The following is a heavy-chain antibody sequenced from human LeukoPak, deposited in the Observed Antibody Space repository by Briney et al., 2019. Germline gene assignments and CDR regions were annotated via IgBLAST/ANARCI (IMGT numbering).Heavy chain of an antibody. CDR3: AKVVGREYYDSSGYYSY. Sequence: PGGSLRLSCAASGFTFSTYGMHSVRQAPGKGLEWVAVISYDGSNKYYADSVKGRFTISRDNSKNTLYLQMNSLRAEDTAVYYCAKVVGREYYDSSGYYSYWGQGTLVTVSS. V-gene: IGHV3-30*18. CDR2: ISYDGSNK. D-gene: IGHD3-22*01. CDR1: GFTFSTYG. J-gene: IGHJ4*02.